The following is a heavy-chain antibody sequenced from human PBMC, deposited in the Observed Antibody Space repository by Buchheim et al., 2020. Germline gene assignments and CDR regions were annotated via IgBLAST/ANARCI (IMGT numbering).Heavy chain of an antibody. CDR2: ISYDGSNK. V-gene: IGHV3-30*18. J-gene: IGHJ6*02. CDR1: GFTFSSYG. CDR3: AKVVAAAATIPQWLVPTRSPPYYYGMDV. Sequence: QVQLVESGGGVVQPGRSLRLSCAASGFTFSSYGMHWVRQAPGKGLEWVAVISYDGSNKYYADSVKGRFTISRDNSKNTLYLQMNSLRAEDTAVYYCAKVVAAAATIPQWLVPTRSPPYYYGMDVWGQGTT. D-gene: IGHD6-19*01.